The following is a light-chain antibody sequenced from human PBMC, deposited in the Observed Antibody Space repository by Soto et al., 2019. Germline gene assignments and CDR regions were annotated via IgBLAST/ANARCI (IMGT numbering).Light chain of an antibody. CDR2: GAS. Sequence: IVRTQSPATLSVSPGEGSTRSRLAVQSVNYNLAWYQQKPGQAHRLLIYGASTRATGIPARSSGSGSGTEFTLTISSLQSEDFAVYYCQPYNDWPGTFGQGTKVEIK. CDR1: QSVNYN. CDR3: QPYNDWPGT. V-gene: IGKV3-15*01. J-gene: IGKJ1*01.